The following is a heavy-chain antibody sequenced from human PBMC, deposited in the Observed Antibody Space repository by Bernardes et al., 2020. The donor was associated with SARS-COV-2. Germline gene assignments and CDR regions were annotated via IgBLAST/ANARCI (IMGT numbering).Heavy chain of an antibody. CDR2: IYYSGST. CDR1: GGSISSYY. Sequence: SETLSLTCTVSGGSISSYYWSWIRQPPGKGLEWIGYIYYSGSTNYNPSLKSRVTISVDTSKNQFSLKLSPVTAADTAVYYCARVSGWLPLGDNGFDAGGQGTLVAVSS. D-gene: IGHD5-12*01. J-gene: IGHJ5*02. V-gene: IGHV4-59*01. CDR3: ARVSGWLPLGDNGFDA.